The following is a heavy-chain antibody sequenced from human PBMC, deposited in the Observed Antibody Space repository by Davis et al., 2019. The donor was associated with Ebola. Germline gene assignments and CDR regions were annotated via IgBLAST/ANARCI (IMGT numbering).Heavy chain of an antibody. CDR2: IYYSGST. V-gene: IGHV4-59*08. CDR1: GGSISSYY. CDR3: ARRSLGYYYGSGSYPRYYYYGMDV. D-gene: IGHD3-10*01. J-gene: IGHJ6*02. Sequence: SETLSLTCTVSGGSISSYYWSWIRQPPGKGLEWIGYIYYSGSTNYNPSLKSRVTISVDTSKNQFSLKLSSVTAADTAVYYCARRSLGYYYGSGSYPRYYYYGMDVWGQGTTVTASS.